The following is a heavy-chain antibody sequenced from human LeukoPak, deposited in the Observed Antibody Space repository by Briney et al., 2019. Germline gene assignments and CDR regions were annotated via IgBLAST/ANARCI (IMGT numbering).Heavy chain of an antibody. CDR2: IAYAGT. Sequence: PGGSLRLSCAASGFAFSDYAMNCVRQTPGKGLEWVSTIAYAGTFYADSVKGRFIISRDDSRSTLFLQMNSLRADDTAVYFCANRYFSEFWGQGILVTVSS. V-gene: IGHV3-23*01. CDR1: GFAFSDYA. CDR3: ANRYFSEF. J-gene: IGHJ4*02. D-gene: IGHD2/OR15-2a*01.